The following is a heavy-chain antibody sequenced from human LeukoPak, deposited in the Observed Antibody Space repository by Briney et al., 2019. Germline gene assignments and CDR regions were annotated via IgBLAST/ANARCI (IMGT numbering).Heavy chain of an antibody. J-gene: IGHJ4*02. CDR2: MQYDGSQI. CDR1: GLAFSSYG. CDR3: AGKAAAFYFDY. D-gene: IGHD6-13*01. Sequence: GGSLRLSCTASGLAFSSYGMHWARQAPGKGLEWVAFMQYDGSQIYYADSVRGRFTISRDNSKNALYLQMNSLRPEDTAVYYCAGKAAAFYFDYWGQGTLVTVSS. V-gene: IGHV3-30*02.